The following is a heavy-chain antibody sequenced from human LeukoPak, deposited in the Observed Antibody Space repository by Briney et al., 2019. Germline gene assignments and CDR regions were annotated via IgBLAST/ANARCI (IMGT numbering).Heavy chain of an antibody. Sequence: GRSLRLSCAASGFTFSTYAIHWVRQAPGKGLEWVAFISNNGRNKDYADSVKGRFTISRDNSKNTLYLQMNSLRAEDTAVYYCARDFDVLTGSIFDYWGQGTLVTVSS. CDR1: GFTFSTYA. D-gene: IGHD3-9*01. CDR3: ARDFDVLTGSIFDY. J-gene: IGHJ4*02. CDR2: ISNNGRNK. V-gene: IGHV3-30*14.